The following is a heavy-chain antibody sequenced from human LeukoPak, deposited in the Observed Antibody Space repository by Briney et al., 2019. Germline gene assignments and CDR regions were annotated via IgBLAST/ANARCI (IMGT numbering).Heavy chain of an antibody. V-gene: IGHV4-4*07. J-gene: IGHJ4*02. CDR2: IYSSGST. CDR1: GDSISSFY. Sequence: SETLSLTCTVSGDSISSFYWSWIRQPAGKGLEWIGRIYSSGSTNYNPSLESRVTMSVDTSKNQLSLRLSSVTAADTAVYYCARDVVAAAGTWDYWGQGTLVTVSS. D-gene: IGHD6-13*01. CDR3: ARDVVAAAGTWDY.